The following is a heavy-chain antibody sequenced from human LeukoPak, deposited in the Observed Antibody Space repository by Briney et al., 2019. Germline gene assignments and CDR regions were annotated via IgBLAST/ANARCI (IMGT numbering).Heavy chain of an antibody. CDR3: ARAVSGYTYGPFDY. J-gene: IGHJ4*02. CDR1: GGTFSSYA. D-gene: IGHD5-18*01. Sequence: SVKVSCKASGGTFSSYAIRWVRQAPGQGLEWMGGIIPIFGTANYAPRFQGRVTITVDESTNTAYVELRSLTSEDTAVYYCARAVSGYTYGPFDYWGQGTLVTVSS. CDR2: IIPIFGTA. V-gene: IGHV1-69*01.